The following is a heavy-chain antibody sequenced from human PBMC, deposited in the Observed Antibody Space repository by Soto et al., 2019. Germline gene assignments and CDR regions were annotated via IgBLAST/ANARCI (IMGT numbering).Heavy chain of an antibody. CDR1: GYTFTSYY. CDR3: ARDYGAVPRYGEFDY. V-gene: IGHV1-46*03. Sequence: EATVKVSCKASGYTFTSYYMHWVRQAPGQGLEWMGIINPSGGSTSYAQKFQGRVTMTRDTSTSTVYMELSSLRSEDTAVYYCARDYGAVPRYGEFDYWGQGTLVTVSS. D-gene: IGHD6-19*01. J-gene: IGHJ4*02. CDR2: INPSGGST.